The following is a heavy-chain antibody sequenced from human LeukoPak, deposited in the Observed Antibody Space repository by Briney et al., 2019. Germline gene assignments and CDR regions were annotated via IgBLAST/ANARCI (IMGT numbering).Heavy chain of an antibody. D-gene: IGHD3-3*01. V-gene: IGHV4-61*05. J-gene: IGHJ2*01. CDR1: GGSISSSSYY. CDR2: IYYSGST. CDR3: ARHRAEDNSYDFWSGPSQEFDL. Sequence: TPSETLSLTCTVSGGSISSSSYYWSWLRQPPGKGLEWIGYIYYSGSTNYNPSLKSRVTISVDTSKNQFSLKLSSVTAADTAVYYCARHRAEDNSYDFWSGPSQEFDLWGRGTLVTVSS.